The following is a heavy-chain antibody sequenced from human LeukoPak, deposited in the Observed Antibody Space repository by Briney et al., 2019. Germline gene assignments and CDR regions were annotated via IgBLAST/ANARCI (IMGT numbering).Heavy chain of an antibody. J-gene: IGHJ4*02. CDR2: ISSSGSTI. Sequence: GGSLRLSCAASGFTFSSYEMNWVRQAPGKGLEWVSYISSSGSTIYYADSVKGRFTISRDNAKNSLYLQMNSLRAEDTAVYYCARDPGGKDSSGFLRYWGQGTLVTVSS. CDR1: GFTFSSYE. V-gene: IGHV3-48*03. D-gene: IGHD3-22*01. CDR3: ARDPGGKDSSGFLRY.